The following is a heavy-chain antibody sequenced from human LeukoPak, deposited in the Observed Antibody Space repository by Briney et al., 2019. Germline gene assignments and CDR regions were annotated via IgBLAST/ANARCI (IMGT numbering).Heavy chain of an antibody. V-gene: IGHV4-39*07. CDR2: IFYSGST. Sequence: PSETLSLTCTVSGDSITTTNYYWGWIRQPPGKGLEWIGNIFYSGSTYYSPSLKSRVTISLDTSRNQFSLKLNSVTAADTAVYYCARGYYYDSGSYYNYYYYMDVWGKGTTVSISS. D-gene: IGHD3-10*01. CDR3: ARGYYYDSGSYYNYYYYMDV. J-gene: IGHJ6*03. CDR1: GDSITTTNYY.